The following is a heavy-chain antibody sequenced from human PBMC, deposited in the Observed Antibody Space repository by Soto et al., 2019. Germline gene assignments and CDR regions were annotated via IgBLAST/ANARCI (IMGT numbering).Heavy chain of an antibody. D-gene: IGHD3-22*01. V-gene: IGHV3-23*01. CDR1: GFTFSRYA. CDR2: ISGSGGST. CDR3: AKALSPIGYDSSGYLDY. Sequence: GGSLRLSCAASGFTFSRYAMSWGRQAPGKGLEWVSAISGSGGSTYYADSVKGRFTISRDNSKNTLYLQMNSLRAEDTAVYYCAKALSPIGYDSSGYLDYWGQGTLVTVSS. J-gene: IGHJ4*02.